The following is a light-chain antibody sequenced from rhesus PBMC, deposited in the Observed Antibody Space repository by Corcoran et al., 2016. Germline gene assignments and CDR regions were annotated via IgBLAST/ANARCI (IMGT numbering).Light chain of an antibody. Sequence: QVILTQSPATLSLSPGERATLSCRASQSVSSYLAWYQPKPGPAPRLLIYGASSRATGIPDSFRGSGSGTDLTITISSREPEDVGVYHCDQHSSGWTFGQGTKVEIK. J-gene: IGKJ1*01. CDR2: GAS. CDR1: QSVSSY. CDR3: DQHSSGWT. V-gene: IGKV3-10*01.